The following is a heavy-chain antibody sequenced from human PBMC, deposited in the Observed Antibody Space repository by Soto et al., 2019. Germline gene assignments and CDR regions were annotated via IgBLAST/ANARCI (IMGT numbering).Heavy chain of an antibody. Sequence: QITLKESGPTLVKPTQTLTLTCAFSGFSLNTNGVAVGWIRQPPRKALEWLGFIYWNDDKRYSPSVDSRLTLTKDTSKNEVVLTMTNMDPADTATYYCARGQYYYHSSDGKNWLDPWGQGTLVTVSS. J-gene: IGHJ5*02. CDR3: ARGQYYYHSSDGKNWLDP. CDR2: IYWNDDK. V-gene: IGHV2-5*01. D-gene: IGHD3-22*01. CDR1: GFSLNTNGVA.